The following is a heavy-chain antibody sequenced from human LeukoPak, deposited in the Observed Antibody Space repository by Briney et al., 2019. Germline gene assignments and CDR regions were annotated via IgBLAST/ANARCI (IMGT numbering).Heavy chain of an antibody. D-gene: IGHD2-2*01. CDR3: ARALVVPAAPVWYYYYGMDV. CDR1: GYTFTGYY. CDR2: INPNSGGT. V-gene: IGHV1-2*04. Sequence: GASVKVSCKASGYTFTGYYMHWVRQAPGQGLEWMGWINPNSGGTNYAQKFQGWVTMTRDTSISTAYMELSRLRSDDTAVYYCARALVVPAAPVWYYYYGMDVWGQGTTVTVSS. J-gene: IGHJ6*02.